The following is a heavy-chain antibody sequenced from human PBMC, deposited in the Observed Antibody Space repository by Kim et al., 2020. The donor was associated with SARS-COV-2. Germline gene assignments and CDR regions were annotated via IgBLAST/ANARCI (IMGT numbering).Heavy chain of an antibody. CDR3: AKKVPAARMWGGYGMDV. D-gene: IGHD2-2*01. CDR2: ISGSGGST. CDR1: GFTFRSYA. V-gene: IGHV3-23*01. Sequence: GGSLRLSCAASGFTFRSYAMSWVRQAPGKGLEWVSAISGSGGSTYYADSVKGRFTISRDNSKNTLYLQMNSLRAEDTAVYYCAKKVPAARMWGGYGMDVWGQGTTVTVSS. J-gene: IGHJ6*02.